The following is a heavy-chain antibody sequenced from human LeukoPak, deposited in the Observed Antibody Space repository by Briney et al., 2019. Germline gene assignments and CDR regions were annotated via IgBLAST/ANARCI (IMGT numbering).Heavy chain of an antibody. CDR2: ISYDGSNK. CDR1: GFTFSSYA. CDR3: ARDPSTMPTGYYSVYYFDY. V-gene: IGHV3-30-3*01. J-gene: IGHJ4*02. D-gene: IGHD3-9*01. Sequence: PGGSLRLSCAASGFTFSSYAVHWVRQAPGKGLEWVAVISYDGSNKYYADSVKGRFTISRDNSKNTLYLQMNSLRAEDTAVYYCARDPSTMPTGYYSVYYFDYWGQGTLVTVSS.